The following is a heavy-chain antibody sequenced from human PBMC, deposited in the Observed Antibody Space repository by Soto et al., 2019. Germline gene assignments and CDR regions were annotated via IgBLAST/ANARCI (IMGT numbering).Heavy chain of an antibody. CDR3: ARCPPFYY. CDR2: IYSGGST. Sequence: EVHLVEYGGGLVQPGGSLRLSCTASGLSVSSYYMSWVRQAPGKGLEWVSVIYSGGSTYYADSVKGRFTISRDDSKNTLYLQMNSLTREDTAVYYCARCPPFYYWGQGTLVTVSS. J-gene: IGHJ4*02. V-gene: IGHV3-66*01. CDR1: GLSVSSYY.